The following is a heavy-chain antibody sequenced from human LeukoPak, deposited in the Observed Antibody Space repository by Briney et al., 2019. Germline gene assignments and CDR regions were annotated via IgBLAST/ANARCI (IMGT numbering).Heavy chain of an antibody. Sequence: PGGSLRLSCAAPGFTFSSYAMSWVRQAPGKGLDWVSAISGSGGSTYYADSVKGRFTISRDNSKNTLYLQMNSLRAEDTAVYYCAKDRRYSYGPTDYWGQGTLVTVSS. D-gene: IGHD5-18*01. V-gene: IGHV3-23*01. CDR2: ISGSGGST. CDR1: GFTFSSYA. CDR3: AKDRRYSYGPTDY. J-gene: IGHJ4*02.